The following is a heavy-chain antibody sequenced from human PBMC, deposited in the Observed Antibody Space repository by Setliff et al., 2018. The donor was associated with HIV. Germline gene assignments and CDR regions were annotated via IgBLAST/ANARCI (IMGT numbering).Heavy chain of an antibody. D-gene: IGHD5-18*01. CDR3: ARHGYSSDLRISYCDS. V-gene: IGHV4-39*01. Sequence: PSETLSLTCTVSGGSISSSSYYWGWIRQPPGKGLEWIGYIYYSGSTNYNPSLKSRVTISVDTSKNQFSLRLTSVTAADTAVYYCARHGYSSDLRISYCDSWGQGSLVTVSS. CDR2: IYYSGST. CDR1: GGSISSSSYY. J-gene: IGHJ4*02.